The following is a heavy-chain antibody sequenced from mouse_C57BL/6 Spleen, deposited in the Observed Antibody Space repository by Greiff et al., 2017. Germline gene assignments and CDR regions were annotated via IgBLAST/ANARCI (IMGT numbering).Heavy chain of an antibody. J-gene: IGHJ3*01. V-gene: IGHV1-15*01. CDR1: GYTFTDYE. CDR3: TRDYDGFAY. Sequence: QVQLQQSGAELVRPGASVTLSCKASGYTFTDYEMHWVKQTPVHGLEWIGAIDPETGGTAYNQKFKGKAILTADQSSSTAYMELRSLTSEDSAVYYCTRDYDGFAYWGQGTLVTVSA. D-gene: IGHD2-4*01. CDR2: IDPETGGT.